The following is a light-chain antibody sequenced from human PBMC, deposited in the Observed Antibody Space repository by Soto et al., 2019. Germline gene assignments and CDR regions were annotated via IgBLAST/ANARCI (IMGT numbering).Light chain of an antibody. V-gene: IGKV3-20*01. CDR1: QSVSSSY. J-gene: IGKJ1*01. CDR3: QQYGSSPWT. Sequence: EIVLTQSPGTLSLSPGERATLSCRASQSVSSSYLAWYQQKPGQAPRLLIYGASSRATGIPDRFSGSGSGIDFTLTISRLEPEDFAVYYCQQYGSSPWTFGQGTKVEI. CDR2: GAS.